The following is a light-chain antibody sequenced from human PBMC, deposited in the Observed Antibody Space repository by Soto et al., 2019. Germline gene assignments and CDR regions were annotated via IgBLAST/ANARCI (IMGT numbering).Light chain of an antibody. CDR2: GAS. CDR1: HSIDFY. J-gene: IGKJ3*01. CDR3: QQTYKNSWT. V-gene: IGKV1-39*01. Sequence: DLQMTQSPSSLSASLGDRVTITCGASHSIDFYLNWYQQKPGQAPKLLIYGASNLQSGVPSRFIGSGYATDFSLTISSLQTEDFATYYCQQTYKNSWTFGPGTKVDI.